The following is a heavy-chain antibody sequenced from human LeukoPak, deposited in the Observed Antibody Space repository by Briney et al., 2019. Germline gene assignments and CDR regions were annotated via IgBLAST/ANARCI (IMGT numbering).Heavy chain of an antibody. Sequence: GGSLRLSCAASGFTFSSSAMSWVRQAPGKGLEWVSAISNNGGYTYYADSVKGRFTISRDNSKNTLYLQMNSLRAEDTAVYYCAKKYGDYGYFDYWGQGTLVTVSS. D-gene: IGHD4-17*01. CDR3: AKKYGDYGYFDY. V-gene: IGHV3-23*01. CDR2: ISNNGGYT. J-gene: IGHJ4*02. CDR1: GFTFSSSA.